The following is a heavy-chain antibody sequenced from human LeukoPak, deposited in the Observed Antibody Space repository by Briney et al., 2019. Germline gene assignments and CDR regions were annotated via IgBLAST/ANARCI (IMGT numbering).Heavy chain of an antibody. J-gene: IGHJ5*02. D-gene: IGHD4-17*01. CDR2: IYHSGST. Sequence: PSETLSLTCTVSGGSISISSYYWGWIRQPPGKGLEWIGSIYHSGSTYYNPSLKSRVTISVDTSKNQFSLKLSSVTAADTAVYYCARAEVTSSGFDPWGQGTLVTVSS. V-gene: IGHV4-39*07. CDR1: GGSISISSYY. CDR3: ARAEVTSSGFDP.